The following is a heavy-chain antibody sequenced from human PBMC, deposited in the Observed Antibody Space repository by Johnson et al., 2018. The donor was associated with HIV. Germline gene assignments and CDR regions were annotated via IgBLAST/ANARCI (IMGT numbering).Heavy chain of an antibody. CDR2: INWNGGST. D-gene: IGHD1-14*01. CDR3: TRVRMTPPLGAFDI. J-gene: IGHJ3*02. V-gene: IGHV3-20*04. CDR1: GFTFDDYG. Sequence: VQLVEYGGGVVRPGGSLRLSCAASGFTFDDYGMSWVRQNPGKGLEWVSGINWNGGSTDYADSVKGRFTISRDNAKNSLYLQMNSLRAEDTALYYCTRVRMTPPLGAFDIWGQGTMVTVSS.